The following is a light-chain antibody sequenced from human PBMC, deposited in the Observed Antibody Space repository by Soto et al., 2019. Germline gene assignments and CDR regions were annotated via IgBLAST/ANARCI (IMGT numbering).Light chain of an antibody. J-gene: IGKJ3*01. CDR1: QSISNY. Sequence: DIQITQSPSSLSASVAYRVRITFRASQSISNYVIWYQHRPGTAPKVLIYAASNLQLGVPARFSGSGSGTDFTLTITGLQTEDSATYSCKQSYAAPLSFGAGTKVDIK. CDR3: KQSYAAPLS. CDR2: AAS. V-gene: IGKV1-39*01.